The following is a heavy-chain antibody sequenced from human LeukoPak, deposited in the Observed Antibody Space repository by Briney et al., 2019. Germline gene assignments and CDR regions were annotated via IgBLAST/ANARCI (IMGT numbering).Heavy chain of an antibody. D-gene: IGHD3-16*01. CDR1: GASISESSYY. J-gene: IGHJ4*02. V-gene: IGHV4-39*02. Sequence: SETLSLTCSVSGASISESSYYWALIRQSPGNGLEWIGSIYDSVNTNYNPSLNSRATISIDTSENHLSLELSDVTAADTAVYYCGRRGKRIGPYYFDHWGQGTLITVSS. CDR2: IYDSVNT. CDR3: GRRGKRIGPYYFDH.